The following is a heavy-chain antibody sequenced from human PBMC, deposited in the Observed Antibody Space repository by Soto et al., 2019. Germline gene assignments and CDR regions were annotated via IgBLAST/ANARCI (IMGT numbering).Heavy chain of an antibody. CDR1: GYTFTNYC. CDR2: LSTYTGHP. D-gene: IGHD3-22*01. Sequence: QVQLVQSGAEVKKPGASVKVSCEVSGYTFTNYCISWVRPTPGQGLAWMGWLSTYTGHPNYAQNLQGTDNMTTDTSTRTAYKEPSSLRSDDTAVYYRAREVGHYYDCSASIMYFDYWGQGTLVTISS. V-gene: IGHV1-18*01. CDR3: AREVGHYYDCSASIMYFDY. J-gene: IGHJ4*02.